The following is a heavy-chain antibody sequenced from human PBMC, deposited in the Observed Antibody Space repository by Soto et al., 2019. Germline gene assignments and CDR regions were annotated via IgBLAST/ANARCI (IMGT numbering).Heavy chain of an antibody. Sequence: SGGSLRLSCAASGFTFSSYSMNWVRQAPGKGLEWVSYISSSSSTIYYADSVKGRFTISRDNAKNSLYLQMNSLRDEDTAVYYCAREGSVVGDFTPLYYYYYGMDVWGQGTTVTVSS. CDR3: AREGSVVGDFTPLYYYYYGMDV. V-gene: IGHV3-48*02. CDR2: ISSSSSTI. J-gene: IGHJ6*02. D-gene: IGHD4-17*01. CDR1: GFTFSSYS.